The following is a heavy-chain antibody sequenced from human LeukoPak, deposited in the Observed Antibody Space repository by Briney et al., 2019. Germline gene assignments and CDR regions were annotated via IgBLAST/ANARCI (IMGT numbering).Heavy chain of an antibody. Sequence: PGGSLRLSCAASGFTLSNHWMTWVRQVPGRGPEWVANVNRDGSETYYLDSVKGRFTISKDNAKNSLYLQMNSLRAEDTAVYYCARRNAMDVWGQGTTVIVFS. CDR3: ARRNAMDV. V-gene: IGHV3-7*03. CDR1: GFTLSNHW. J-gene: IGHJ6*02. CDR2: VNRDGSET.